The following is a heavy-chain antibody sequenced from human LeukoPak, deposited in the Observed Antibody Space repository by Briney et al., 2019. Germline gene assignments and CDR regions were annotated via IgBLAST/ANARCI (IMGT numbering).Heavy chain of an antibody. J-gene: IGHJ6*02. CDR1: GYTFTSYG. CDR3: ARDGVAMVSGYYYGMDV. D-gene: IGHD5-18*01. Sequence: GASVKVSCKASGYTFTSYGISWVRQAPGQGLEWVGWISAYNGNTNYAQKLQGRVTMTTDTSTSTAYMELRSLRSDDTAVYYCARDGVAMVSGYYYGMDVWGQGTTVTVSS. V-gene: IGHV1-18*01. CDR2: ISAYNGNT.